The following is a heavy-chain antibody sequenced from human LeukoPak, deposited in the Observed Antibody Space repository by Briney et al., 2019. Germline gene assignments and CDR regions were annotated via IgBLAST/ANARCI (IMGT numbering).Heavy chain of an antibody. CDR1: GGSISSSSYS. J-gene: IGHJ1*01. CDR3: ARQAQLEYFQH. D-gene: IGHD5-18*01. Sequence: SETLSLTCTVSGGSISSSSYSWGWIRQPPGKGLEWIGSIYYSGSTYYNPSLKSRVTISVDTSKNQFSLKLSSVTAADTAVYYCARQAQLEYFQHWGQGTLDTVSS. CDR2: IYYSGST. V-gene: IGHV4-39*01.